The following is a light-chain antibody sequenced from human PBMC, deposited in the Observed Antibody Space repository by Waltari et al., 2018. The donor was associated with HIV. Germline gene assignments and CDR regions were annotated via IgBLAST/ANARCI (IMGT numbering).Light chain of an antibody. CDR3: QHYNNWPYT. J-gene: IGKJ2*01. CDR1: HSIGNN. V-gene: IGKV3-15*01. Sequence: EIVMTQSPATVSVSPGEGATLSCSASHSIGNNLAWHQQRPGQAPILLIYSASTRATGIPTRFSGSGSGTQFTLTIDSLQSEDFAIYYCQHYNNWPYTFGQGTRLEIK. CDR2: SAS.